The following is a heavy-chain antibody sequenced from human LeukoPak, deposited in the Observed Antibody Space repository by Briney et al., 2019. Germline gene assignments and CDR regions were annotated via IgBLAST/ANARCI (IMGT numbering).Heavy chain of an antibody. Sequence: SETLSLTCTVSGGSISSGGYYWSWIRQHPGKGLEWIGYIYYSGSTYYNPSLKSRVTISVDTSKNQFSVKLSSVTAADTAVYYCARERGFPGSYYSPQYYYYGMDVWGQGTTVTVSS. D-gene: IGHD3-10*01. CDR1: GGSISSGGYY. V-gene: IGHV4-31*03. CDR2: IYYSGST. J-gene: IGHJ6*02. CDR3: ARERGFPGSYYSPQYYYYGMDV.